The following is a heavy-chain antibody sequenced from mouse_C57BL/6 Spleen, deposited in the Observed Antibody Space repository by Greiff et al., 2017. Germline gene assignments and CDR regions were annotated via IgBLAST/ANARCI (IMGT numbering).Heavy chain of an antibody. CDR3: ASEWFDY. CDR2: ISSGSSTI. J-gene: IGHJ2*01. Sequence: EVQLVESGGGLVKPGGSLKLSCAASGFTFSDYGMHWVRQAPEKGLEWVAYISSGSSTIYYADTLKGRFTISRDNAKNTLFLQMTSLRSEDTAMYYCASEWFDYWGQGTTLTVSS. CDR1: GFTFSDYG. V-gene: IGHV5-17*01.